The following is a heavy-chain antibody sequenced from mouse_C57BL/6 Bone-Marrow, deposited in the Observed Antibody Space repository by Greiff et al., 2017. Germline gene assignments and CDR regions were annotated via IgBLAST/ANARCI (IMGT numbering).Heavy chain of an antibody. Sequence: QVQLKQSGTELVKPGASVKLSCKASGYTFTSYWMHWVKQRPGQGLEWIGNINPSNGGTNYNEKFKSKTTPTVDKSSSAACMQLSSLAAETAAVYCCAGTGLLRDYWGQGTTLTVSS. V-gene: IGHV1-53*01. CDR3: AGTGLLRDY. J-gene: IGHJ2*01. CDR2: INPSNGGT. CDR1: GYTFTSYW. D-gene: IGHD1-1*01.